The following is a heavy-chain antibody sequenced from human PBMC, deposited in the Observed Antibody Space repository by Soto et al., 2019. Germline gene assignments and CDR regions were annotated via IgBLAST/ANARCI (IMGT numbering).Heavy chain of an antibody. CDR1: GFIFGGYS. Sequence: PGGSLRLSCAASGFIFGGYSMNWVRQAPGKGLEWISYISSLSSPRYYAESVEGRFIISRDNAKNSLYLQMNSLRDEDTAVYFCVGEDILGARSFDYWGQGTRVTVSS. CDR2: ISSLSSPR. D-gene: IGHD1-26*01. CDR3: VGEDILGARSFDY. J-gene: IGHJ4*02. V-gene: IGHV3-48*02.